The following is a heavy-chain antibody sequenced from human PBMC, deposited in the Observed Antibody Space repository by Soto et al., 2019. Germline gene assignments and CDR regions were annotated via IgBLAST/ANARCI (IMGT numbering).Heavy chain of an antibody. CDR3: AKDHPGTVTTHYFDY. D-gene: IGHD4-17*01. Sequence: QVQLVESGGGVVQPGRSLRLSCAASGFTFSSYGMHWVRQAPGKGLEWVAVISYDGSNKYYADSVKGRFTISRDNSKNTLYLQMNSLRAEDTAVYYCAKDHPGTVTTHYFDYWGQGTLVTVSS. J-gene: IGHJ4*02. CDR1: GFTFSSYG. CDR2: ISYDGSNK. V-gene: IGHV3-30*18.